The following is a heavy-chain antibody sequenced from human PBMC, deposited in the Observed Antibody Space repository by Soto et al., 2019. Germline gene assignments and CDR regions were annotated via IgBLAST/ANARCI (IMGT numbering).Heavy chain of an antibody. J-gene: IGHJ6*02. V-gene: IGHV1-8*01. CDR2: MNPNSGNT. D-gene: IGHD5-18*01. Sequence: ASVKVSCKASGYTFTSYGINWVRQATGQGLEWMGWMNPNSGNTGYAQKFQGRVTMTRNTSISTAYMELSSLRSEDTAVYYCASRQDTAMPHYGMDVWGQGTTVTVSS. CDR3: ASRQDTAMPHYGMDV. CDR1: GYTFTSYG.